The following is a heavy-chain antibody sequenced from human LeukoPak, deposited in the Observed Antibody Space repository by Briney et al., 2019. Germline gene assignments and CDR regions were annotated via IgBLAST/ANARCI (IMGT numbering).Heavy chain of an antibody. CDR2: ISAYNGHT. Sequence: ASVNVSCKPSGYRFTSYGISWVRQAPGQGLEWMGWISAYNGHTKYAQIFQGRVTVTTDTSSSTAYMELRSLRSDDTAVYYCARGGDTIFFDPWGQGTLVTVSS. CDR3: ARGGDTIFFDP. CDR1: GYRFTSYG. J-gene: IGHJ5*02. D-gene: IGHD3-3*01. V-gene: IGHV1-18*01.